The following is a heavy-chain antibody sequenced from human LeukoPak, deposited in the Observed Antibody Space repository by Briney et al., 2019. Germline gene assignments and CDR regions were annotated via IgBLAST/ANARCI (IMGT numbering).Heavy chain of an antibody. Sequence: PETLSLTCTVSGGSISSYYWSWIRQPPGKGLEWIGYIYYSGSTNYNPSLKSRVTISVDTSKNQFSLKLSSVTAADTAVYYCARAVGSYGYFDYWGQGTLVTVSS. CDR1: GGSISSYY. CDR2: IYYSGST. D-gene: IGHD5-18*01. V-gene: IGHV4-59*01. CDR3: ARAVGSYGYFDY. J-gene: IGHJ4*02.